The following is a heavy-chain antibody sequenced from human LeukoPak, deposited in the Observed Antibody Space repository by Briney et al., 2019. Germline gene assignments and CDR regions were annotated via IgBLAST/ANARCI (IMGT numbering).Heavy chain of an antibody. CDR1: GGSISSYC. J-gene: IGHJ2*01. D-gene: IGHD4-17*01. CDR3: ARRGGFDGDYGWYFDL. Sequence: PSETLSLTCTVSGGSISSYCWSWIRQPPGKGLEWIGYIYYSGSTNYNPSLKSRVTISVDTSKNQFSLKLSSVTAADTAVYYCARRGGFDGDYGWYFDLWGRGTLVTVSS. CDR2: IYYSGST. V-gene: IGHV4-59*08.